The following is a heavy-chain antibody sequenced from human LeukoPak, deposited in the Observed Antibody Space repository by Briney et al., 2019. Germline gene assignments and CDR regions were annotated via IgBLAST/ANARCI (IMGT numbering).Heavy chain of an antibody. Sequence: EGSLRLSCAASGFTFSSYGMHWVRQAPGKGLEWVAVISYDGSNKYYADSVKGRFTISRDNSKNTLYLQMNSLRAEDTAVYYCAKARYCSSTSCRAPSAFDIWGQGTMVTVSS. V-gene: IGHV3-30*18. CDR1: GFTFSSYG. D-gene: IGHD2-2*01. J-gene: IGHJ3*02. CDR2: ISYDGSNK. CDR3: AKARYCSSTSCRAPSAFDI.